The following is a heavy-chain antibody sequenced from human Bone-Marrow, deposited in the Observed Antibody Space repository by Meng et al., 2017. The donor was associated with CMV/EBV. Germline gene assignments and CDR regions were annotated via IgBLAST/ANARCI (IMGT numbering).Heavy chain of an antibody. Sequence: SETLSLTCTVSGGSISSGGYYWSWIRQHPGKGLEWIGYIYYSGSTYYNPSLKSRVTISVDTSKNQFSLKLSSVTAADTAVYYCARGRWYYDYVWGSYRHSLRLPTLFDYWGEGTLVTVSS. CDR2: IYYSGST. D-gene: IGHD3-16*02. J-gene: IGHJ4*02. CDR3: ARGRWYYDYVWGSYRHSLRLPTLFDY. V-gene: IGHV4-31*03. CDR1: GGSISSGGYY.